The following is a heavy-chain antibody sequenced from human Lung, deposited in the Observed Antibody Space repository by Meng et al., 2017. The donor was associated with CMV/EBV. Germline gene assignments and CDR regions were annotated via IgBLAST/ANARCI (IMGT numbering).Heavy chain of an antibody. D-gene: IGHD4-17*01. V-gene: IGHV4-38-2*02. Sequence: GSLRLXCTVSGYSISSGYYWGWIRQPPGKGLEWIGTIYRGGTTYYNSPLKSRVTISVDTSKNQFSLKMSSVTAADTAVYYCAILLWGTSVPNGTPWGQGXLVTVS. CDR1: GYSISSGYY. CDR3: AILLWGTSVPNGTP. J-gene: IGHJ4*02. CDR2: IYRGGTT.